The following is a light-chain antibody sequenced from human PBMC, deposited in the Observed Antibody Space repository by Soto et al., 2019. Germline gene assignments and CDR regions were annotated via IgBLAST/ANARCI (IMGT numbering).Light chain of an antibody. CDR3: QQYGTSPRWT. Sequence: IVVKQSPGTLSLSTGERATPSCRASQNIGTYLAWYQHKPGQAPSVLIFGASTRANGVPDRFSGSGSGTDFTLTISRLDPADFAVYYCQQYGTSPRWTFCQGTKVDI. V-gene: IGKV3-20*01. CDR2: GAS. CDR1: QNIGTY. J-gene: IGKJ1*01.